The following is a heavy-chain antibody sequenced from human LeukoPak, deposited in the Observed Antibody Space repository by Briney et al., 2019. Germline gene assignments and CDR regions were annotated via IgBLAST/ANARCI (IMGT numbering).Heavy chain of an antibody. CDR3: ARSPYSSGWRYYYYGMDV. J-gene: IGHJ6*02. CDR2: IYSGGTT. V-gene: IGHV3-53*01. D-gene: IGHD6-19*01. Sequence: GSLRLSCAASGFTVSSNYMSWVRQAPGKGLEWVSVIYSGGTTYYADSVKGRFTISRDNSKNTLYLQMNSLRAEDTAVYYCARSPYSSGWRYYYYGMDVWGQGTTVTVSS. CDR1: GFTVSSNY.